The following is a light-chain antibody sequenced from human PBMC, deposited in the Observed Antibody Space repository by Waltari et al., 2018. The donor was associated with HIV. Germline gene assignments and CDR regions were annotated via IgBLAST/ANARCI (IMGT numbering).Light chain of an antibody. CDR2: GAS. V-gene: IGKV3-20*01. CDR3: QDYGSSRM. Sequence: ENVLTQSPGTLSLSPGPRATLSCRASQSVSGSYLAWYQQRSGQAPRLLIYGASSRATGIPDRFTGSGSGTDFTLSISRLEPEDFAMYYCQDYGSSRMFGQGTKVEIK. CDR1: QSVSGSY. J-gene: IGKJ1*01.